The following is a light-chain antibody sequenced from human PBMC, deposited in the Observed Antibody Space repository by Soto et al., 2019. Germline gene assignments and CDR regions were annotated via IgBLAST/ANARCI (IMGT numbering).Light chain of an antibody. CDR1: QSVGSTY. V-gene: IGKV3-20*01. J-gene: IGKJ2*01. Sequence: EIVLTQSPGTLSLSPGERATLSCRASQSVGSTYLAWYQHKPGQAPMLLIYGASNRATGIPDRFSGSGSGTDFTLTISRLEPEDFAVYYCQRYGSSPPKYAFGQGTKLEIK. CDR3: QRYGSSPPKYA. CDR2: GAS.